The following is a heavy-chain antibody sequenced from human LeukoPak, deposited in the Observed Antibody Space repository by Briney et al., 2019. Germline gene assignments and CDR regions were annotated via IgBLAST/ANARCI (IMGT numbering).Heavy chain of an antibody. CDR1: GGTFSSYA. V-gene: IGHV1-69*13. D-gene: IGHD6-19*01. J-gene: IGHJ3*02. CDR3: ARRAGNFYAFDT. Sequence: SVKVSCKASGGTFSSYAISWVRQAPGQGLEWMGGIIPIFGTANYAQKFQGRVTITADESTSTAYMELSSLRSEDTAVYYCARRAGNFYAFDTWGQGTMITVSS. CDR2: IIPIFGTA.